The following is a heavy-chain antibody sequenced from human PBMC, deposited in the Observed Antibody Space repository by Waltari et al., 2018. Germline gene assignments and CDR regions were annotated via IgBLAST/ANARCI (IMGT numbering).Heavy chain of an antibody. CDR1: GFTFGEYV. J-gene: IGHJ4*02. CDR2: IRTKAFGETA. V-gene: IGHV3-49*03. D-gene: IGHD3-3*01. Sequence: EVQLVESGGGVVQPGRSLRLSCRTSGFTFGEYVMSWIRQSPGKGLELVGFIRTKAFGETAEYAASVEGRFTISRDDSNSIVYLQMNSLKTEDTAVYYCTRDFWREIDFWGQGTLVTVSS. CDR3: TRDFWREIDF.